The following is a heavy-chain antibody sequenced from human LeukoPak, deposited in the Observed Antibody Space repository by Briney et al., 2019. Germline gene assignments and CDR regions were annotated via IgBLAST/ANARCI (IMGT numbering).Heavy chain of an antibody. CDR1: GYTFTGYY. D-gene: IGHD6-19*01. Sequence: ASVTVSCKGSGYTFTGYYMHWVRQAPGQGLEWMGWINPNSGGTNYAQKFQGRVTMTRDTSISTAYMELSRLRSDDTAVYYCARDAGVAGNFDYWGQGTLVTVSS. J-gene: IGHJ4*02. V-gene: IGHV1-2*02. CDR3: ARDAGVAGNFDY. CDR2: INPNSGGT.